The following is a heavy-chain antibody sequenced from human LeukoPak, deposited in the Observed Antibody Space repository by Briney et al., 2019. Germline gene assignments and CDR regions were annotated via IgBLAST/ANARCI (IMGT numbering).Heavy chain of an antibody. CDR3: ASGSGWLRFDY. J-gene: IGHJ4*02. Sequence: GGSLRLSCTASGFTFSSYWMHWVRQAPGKGLVWVSRINTDGSSTSYADSVKGRFTISRDSSKNTLYLQMSSLRADDTAVYYCASGSGWLRFDYWGQGTLVTVSS. D-gene: IGHD6-19*01. CDR2: INTDGSST. CDR1: GFTFSSYW. V-gene: IGHV3-74*01.